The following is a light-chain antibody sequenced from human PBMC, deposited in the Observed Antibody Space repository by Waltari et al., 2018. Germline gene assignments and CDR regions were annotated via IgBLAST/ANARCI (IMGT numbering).Light chain of an antibody. CDR1: NSDIGSYNF. CDR3: SSYTKSTTQV. CDR2: EVS. V-gene: IGLV2-14*01. J-gene: IGLJ1*01. Sequence: QSALTQPASVSGSPGQSITISCTGTNSDIGSYNFVSWYQQHPNKVPKLVLYEVSNRPSGVSNSFSGPKSGNTASLTISGLQAEDEAEYYCSSYTKSTTQVFGTGTKVTVL.